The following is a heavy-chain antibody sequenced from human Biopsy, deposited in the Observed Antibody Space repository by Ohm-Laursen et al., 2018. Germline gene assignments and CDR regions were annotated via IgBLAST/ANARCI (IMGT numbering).Heavy chain of an antibody. J-gene: IGHJ4*02. CDR2: FAPENGKT. CDR1: GYTLTALS. Sequence: ASVKVSCKVSGYTLTALSMHWVRQAPGRGLEWMGGFAPENGKTIYAQKFQGRITMTEDTSTDTAYMELSSLRSEDTAVYYCARLTGDPSYWGQGILVTVSS. V-gene: IGHV1-24*01. CDR3: ARLTGDPSY. D-gene: IGHD7-27*01.